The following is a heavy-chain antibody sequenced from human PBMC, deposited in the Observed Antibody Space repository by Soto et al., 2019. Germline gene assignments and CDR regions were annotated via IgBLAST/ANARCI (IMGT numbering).Heavy chain of an antibody. J-gene: IGHJ4*02. CDR1: GFTFSSYG. D-gene: IGHD3-22*01. Sequence: GSLRLSCAASGFTFSSYGMHWVRQAPGKGLEWVAVISYDGSNKYYADSVKGRFTISRDNSKNTLYLQMNSLRAEDTAVYYCAKGGSRDYYDSSGYYLPGSYFDYWGQGTLVTVSS. CDR2: ISYDGSNK. V-gene: IGHV3-30*18. CDR3: AKGGSRDYYDSSGYYLPGSYFDY.